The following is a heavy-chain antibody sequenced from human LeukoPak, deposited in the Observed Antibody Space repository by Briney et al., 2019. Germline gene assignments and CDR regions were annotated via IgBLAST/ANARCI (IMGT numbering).Heavy chain of an antibody. J-gene: IGHJ4*02. CDR2: ISSSSSYI. Sequence: GGSLRLSCAASRFTFSSYSMNWVRQAPRKGLEWVSSISSSSSYIYYADSVKGRFTISRDNAKNSLYLQMNSLRAEDTAVYYCAREGIAAANDYWGQGTLVTVSS. CDR1: RFTFSSYS. CDR3: AREGIAAANDY. D-gene: IGHD6-13*01. V-gene: IGHV3-21*01.